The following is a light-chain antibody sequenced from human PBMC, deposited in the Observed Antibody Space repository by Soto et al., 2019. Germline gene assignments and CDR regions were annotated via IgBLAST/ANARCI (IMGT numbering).Light chain of an antibody. CDR3: QQYNKWPLT. CDR1: QSVSTN. CDR2: GAS. J-gene: IGKJ4*01. V-gene: IGKV3-15*01. Sequence: EIVMTQSPATRSVSPGERATLSCRASQSVSTNLAWYQQKPGQAPRLLISGASTRATGIPARFSGSGSGTEFTLTISSLQSEDFAVYYCQQYNKWPLTFGGGTKVEI.